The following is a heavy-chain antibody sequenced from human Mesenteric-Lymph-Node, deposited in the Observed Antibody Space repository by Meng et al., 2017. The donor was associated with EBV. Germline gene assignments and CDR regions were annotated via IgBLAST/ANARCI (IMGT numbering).Heavy chain of an antibody. V-gene: IGHV4-34*01. CDR1: GESFSGYY. Sequence: QGQVQQWGSGRLQPSETLSLTCAVYGESFSGYYWSWIRQPPGKGLEWIGEINHSGTTNYNPSLESRVTISVDTSKNQLSLKLTSLTAADTAVYYCARLGNGHWGQGTLVTVSS. J-gene: IGHJ4*02. CDR2: INHSGTT. CDR3: ARLGNGH.